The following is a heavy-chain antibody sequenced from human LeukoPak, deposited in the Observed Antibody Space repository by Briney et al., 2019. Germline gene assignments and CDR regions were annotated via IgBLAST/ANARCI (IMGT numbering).Heavy chain of an antibody. CDR3: AKGGSGRPFDP. CDR2: ISSSSSTI. D-gene: IGHD3-10*01. CDR1: GFTFSSYS. Sequence: GGSLRLSCAASGFTFSSYSMNWVRQAPGKGLEWVSYISSSSSTIYYAGSVKGRFTISRDNAKNSLYLQMNSLRAEDTAVYYCAKGGSGRPFDPWGQGTLVTVSS. J-gene: IGHJ5*02. V-gene: IGHV3-48*04.